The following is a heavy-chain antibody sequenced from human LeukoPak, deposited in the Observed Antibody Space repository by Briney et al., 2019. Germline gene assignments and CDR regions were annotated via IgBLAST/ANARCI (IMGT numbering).Heavy chain of an antibody. CDR3: ARLSLHLLEWSPTKGKEMHYFDY. J-gene: IGHJ4*02. D-gene: IGHD3-3*01. Sequence: GSLRLSCAASGFTFSSYSMNWVRQAPGKGLEWVSSISSSSSYIYYADSVKGRFTISRDNAKNSLYLQMNSLSAEDTAVYYCARLSLHLLEWSPTKGKEMHYFDYWGQGTLVTVSS. CDR1: GFTFSSYS. CDR2: ISSSSSYI. V-gene: IGHV3-21*01.